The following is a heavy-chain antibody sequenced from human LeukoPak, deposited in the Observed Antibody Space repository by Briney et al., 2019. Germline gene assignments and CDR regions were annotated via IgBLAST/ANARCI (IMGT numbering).Heavy chain of an antibody. CDR2: ISDRGDNT. CDR1: GFTFSAYG. CDR3: AKGSFHLGYCSNTSCYRYYMDV. V-gene: IGHV3-23*01. D-gene: IGHD2-2*01. J-gene: IGHJ6*03. Sequence: GGSLRLSCAASGFTFSAYGMTWVRQAPGKGLEWVSHISDRGDNTYYADSVKGRFTISRDNSKNTLYLQMNSLSADDTAVYYCAKGSFHLGYCSNTSCYRYYMDVWGKGTTVT.